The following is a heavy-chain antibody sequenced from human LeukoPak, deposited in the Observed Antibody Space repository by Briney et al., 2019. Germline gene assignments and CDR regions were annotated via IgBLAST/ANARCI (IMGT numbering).Heavy chain of an antibody. V-gene: IGHV4-34*01. CDR2: INHSGST. CDR1: GGSFSGSY. Sequence: SETLSLTCAVYGGSFSGSYWSWIRQPPGKGLECYGEINHSGSTNNNPSLKSRVTISVDTSKNQCSLELSSVTAADTAVYYCARDGVPATTTNWFDPWGQGTLVTVSS. D-gene: IGHD2-2*01. J-gene: IGHJ5*02. CDR3: ARDGVPATTTNWFDP.